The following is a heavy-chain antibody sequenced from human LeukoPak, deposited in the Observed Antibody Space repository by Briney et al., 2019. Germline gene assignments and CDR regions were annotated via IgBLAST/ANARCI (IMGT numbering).Heavy chain of an antibody. CDR3: ASHTKYSGSYLDLIY. CDR2: ISATGTT. CDR1: SGSIRSHF. Sequence: SETLSLTCTVSSGSIRSHFWSWIRQPPGKGLDWIGCISATGTTKYNPSLKGRVTMSVDTSKNQFSLKLSSVTAADTAVYYCASHTKYSGSYLDLIYWGQGTLVTVSS. D-gene: IGHD1-26*01. V-gene: IGHV4-4*07. J-gene: IGHJ4*02.